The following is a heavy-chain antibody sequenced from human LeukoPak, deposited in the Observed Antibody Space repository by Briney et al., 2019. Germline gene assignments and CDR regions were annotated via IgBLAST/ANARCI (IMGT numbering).Heavy chain of an antibody. V-gene: IGHV4-34*01. Sequence: SETLSLTCAVYGGSFSGYYWSWLRQPPGKGLEGIGVINQSGSTNYNPSLTSRVTISVDTSKNQFSLKLSSVTAADTAVYYCARFSSGWYGWFDPWGQGTLVTVSS. J-gene: IGHJ5*02. CDR2: INQSGST. D-gene: IGHD6-19*01. CDR3: ARFSSGWYGWFDP. CDR1: GGSFSGYY.